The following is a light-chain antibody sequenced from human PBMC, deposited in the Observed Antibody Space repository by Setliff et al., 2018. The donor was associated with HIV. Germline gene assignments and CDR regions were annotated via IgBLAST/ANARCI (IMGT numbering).Light chain of an antibody. CDR2: DVS. Sequence: QSALTQPASVSGSPGQSITISCTGTSYDIGYKNCVSWYQQHPGKAPKLIIFDVSNRPSGISDRFSGSKSGNTASLAISGLQAEDVADYYCSSCTTITTYVFGPGTKVTVL. CDR3: SSCTTITTYV. J-gene: IGLJ1*01. V-gene: IGLV2-14*03. CDR1: SYDIGYKNC.